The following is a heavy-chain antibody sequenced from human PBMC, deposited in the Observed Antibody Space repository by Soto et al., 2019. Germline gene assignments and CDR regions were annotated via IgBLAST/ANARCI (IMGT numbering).Heavy chain of an antibody. CDR1: GGTFSSYA. Sequence: SVKVSCKASGGTFSSYAISWVRQAPGKGLEWMGGIIPIFGTANYAQTFQGRVTITADEATSTAYMELSSLRSEDTAVYYCARCLRHSGYRVNWFDPWGQGTLVTVSS. CDR3: ARCLRHSGYRVNWFDP. V-gene: IGHV1-69*13. J-gene: IGHJ5*02. CDR2: IIPIFGTA. D-gene: IGHD3-22*01.